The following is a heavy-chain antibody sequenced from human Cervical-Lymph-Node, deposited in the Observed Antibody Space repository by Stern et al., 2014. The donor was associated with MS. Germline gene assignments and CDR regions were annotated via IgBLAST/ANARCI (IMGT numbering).Heavy chain of an antibody. CDR2: IIPIIGIA. V-gene: IGHV1-69*01. CDR1: GGTFNVYA. Sequence: QMQLVQSGAEVKKPGSSVKVSCQASGGTFNVYAINWLRQAPGQGLEWMGGIIPIIGIANYAQKFQGRVTITADESTRTSSMQLSSLTSNDTAVYYCARDGRHTNNFGLDVWGQGTTVTVSS. J-gene: IGHJ6*02. CDR3: ARDGRHTNNFGLDV.